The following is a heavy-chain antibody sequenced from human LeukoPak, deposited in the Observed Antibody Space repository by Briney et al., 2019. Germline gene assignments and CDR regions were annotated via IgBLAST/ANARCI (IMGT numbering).Heavy chain of an antibody. CDR3: ARSSSSWSAWWFDP. CDR2: ISGSGGST. CDR1: GFTFSSYA. J-gene: IGHJ5*02. D-gene: IGHD6-13*01. Sequence: GGSLRLSCAASGFTFSSYAMSWVRQAPGKGLEWVSAISGSGGSTYYADSVKGRFTISRDNAKNSLYLQMNSLGAEDTAVYYCARSSSSWSAWWFDPWGQGTLVTVSS. V-gene: IGHV3-23*01.